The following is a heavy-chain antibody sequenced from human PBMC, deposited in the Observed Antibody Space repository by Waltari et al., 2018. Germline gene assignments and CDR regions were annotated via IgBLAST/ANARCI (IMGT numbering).Heavy chain of an antibody. CDR1: GFTFDDYA. CDR3: AKALGPGGAFDI. J-gene: IGHJ3*02. D-gene: IGHD3-16*01. Sequence: EVQLVESGGGLVQPGRSLRLSCAASGFTFDDYAMHWVRQAPGKGLEWVSGISWNSGSISYADSVKGRFTISRVNAKNALYLQMNSLRAEDTALYYCAKALGPGGAFDIWGQGTMVTVSS. CDR2: ISWNSGSI. V-gene: IGHV3-9*01.